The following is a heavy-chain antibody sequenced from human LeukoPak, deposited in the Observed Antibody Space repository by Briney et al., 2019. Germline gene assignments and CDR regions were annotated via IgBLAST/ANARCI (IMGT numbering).Heavy chain of an antibody. D-gene: IGHD6-19*01. CDR3: ARPAVAGKGWFDP. V-gene: IGHV4-4*09. J-gene: IGHJ5*02. CDR1: GGSISSYY. CDR2: IYTSGST. Sequence: SETLSLTCTVSGGSISSYYWSWIRQPPGKGLEWIGCIYTSGSTNYNPSLKSRVTISVDTSKNQFSLKLSSVTAADTAVYYCARPAVAGKGWFDPWGQGTLVTVSS.